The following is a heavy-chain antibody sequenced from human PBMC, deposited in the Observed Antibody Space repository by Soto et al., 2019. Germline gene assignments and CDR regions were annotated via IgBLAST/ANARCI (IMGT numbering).Heavy chain of an antibody. CDR1: GYTFTSYG. Sequence: QVQLVQSGAEVKKPGASVKVSCKTSGYTFTSYGVSWVRQAPGQGLEWVGWISGYNGNTNYAQKRQGRVTMTTDTSTATSYMELRGLRSDDTAIYSCATGYFDYWGQGTLVTVSS. V-gene: IGHV1-18*04. J-gene: IGHJ4*02. CDR3: ATGYFDY. CDR2: ISGYNGNT.